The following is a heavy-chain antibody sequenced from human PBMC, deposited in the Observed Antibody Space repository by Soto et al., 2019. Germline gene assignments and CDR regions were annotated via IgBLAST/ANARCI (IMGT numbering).Heavy chain of an antibody. CDR2: ISVSGGST. V-gene: IGHV3-23*01. CDR1: GFTFSSYA. CDR3: AKFRRKLELSYAFDI. J-gene: IGHJ3*02. Sequence: GGSLRLSCAASGFTFSSYAMSWVRQAPGKGLEWVSAISVSGGSTYYADSVKGRFTISRDNSKNTLYLQMNSLRPEDTAVYYCAKFRRKLELSYAFDIWGQGTMVTVSS. D-gene: IGHD1-7*01.